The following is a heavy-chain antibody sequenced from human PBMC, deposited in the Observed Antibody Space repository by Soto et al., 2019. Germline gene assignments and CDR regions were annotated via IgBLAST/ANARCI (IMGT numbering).Heavy chain of an antibody. V-gene: IGHV1-69*13. D-gene: IGHD5-12*01. CDR3: ATNEGRDGYSFDY. Sequence: GASVKVSCKASGVTFSRQDMRWVRQAPGQGLEWMGGIIPIFGTPQYAEKFQDRVTITADESTGTATMELSSLTSEDTAVYYCATNEGRDGYSFDYWGQGTLVTVSS. CDR1: GVTFSRQD. CDR2: IIPIFGTP. J-gene: IGHJ4*02.